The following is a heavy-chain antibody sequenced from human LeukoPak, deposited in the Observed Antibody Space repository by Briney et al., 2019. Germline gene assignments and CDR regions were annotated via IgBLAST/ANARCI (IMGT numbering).Heavy chain of an antibody. D-gene: IGHD6-13*01. Sequence: PGGSLRLSCAASGFTVSSNYMSWVRQAPGKGLEWVSVIYSGGSTYYADSVKGRFTISRDNSKNTLYLQMNSLRAEDTAVYYCARGQQLDQYYYYGMDVWGQGTTVTVSS. J-gene: IGHJ6*02. CDR2: IYSGGST. CDR1: GFTVSSNY. V-gene: IGHV3-53*01. CDR3: ARGQQLDQYYYYGMDV.